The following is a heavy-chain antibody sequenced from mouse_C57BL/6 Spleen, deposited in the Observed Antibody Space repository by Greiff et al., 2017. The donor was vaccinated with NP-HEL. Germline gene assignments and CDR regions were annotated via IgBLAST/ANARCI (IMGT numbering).Heavy chain of an antibody. CDR1: GYSITSGYD. Sequence: EVQLQESGPGMVKPSQSLSLTCTVTGYSITSGYDWHWIRHFPGNKLEWMGYISYSGSTNYNPSLKSRISITHDTSKNHFFMKLNSVTTEDTATYYCARERYYGSIWYFDVWGTGTTVTVSS. CDR2: ISYSGST. J-gene: IGHJ1*03. V-gene: IGHV3-1*01. D-gene: IGHD1-1*01. CDR3: ARERYYGSIWYFDV.